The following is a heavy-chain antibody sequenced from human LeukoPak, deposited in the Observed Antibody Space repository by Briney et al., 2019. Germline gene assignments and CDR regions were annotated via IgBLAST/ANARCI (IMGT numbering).Heavy chain of an antibody. CDR1: GFTFSSYS. V-gene: IGHV3-30-3*01. D-gene: IGHD1-26*01. CDR2: ISYDESHK. Sequence: GGSLRLSCAASGFTFSSYSMHWVRQAPGKGLEWVAVISYDESHKYYGDSVKGRFTISRDNSKNTLYLQINSLRAEDTAMYYCARDRGERGLHRYYFDYWGQGTLVTVSS. CDR3: ARDRGERGLHRYYFDY. J-gene: IGHJ4*02.